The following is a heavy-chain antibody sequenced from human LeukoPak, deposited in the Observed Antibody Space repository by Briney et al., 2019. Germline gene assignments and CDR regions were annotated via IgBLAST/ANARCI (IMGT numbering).Heavy chain of an antibody. V-gene: IGHV4-39*07. CDR3: ARLTGYSERKLKNFDY. J-gene: IGHJ4*02. Sequence: PSETLSLTCTVSGGSISSSSYYWGWIRQPPGKGLEWIGSIYYSGSTYYNPSLKSRVTISVDTSKNQFSLKLSSVTAADTAVYYCARLTGYSERKLKNFDYWGQGTLVTVSS. CDR2: IYYSGST. CDR1: GGSISSSSYY. D-gene: IGHD3-9*01.